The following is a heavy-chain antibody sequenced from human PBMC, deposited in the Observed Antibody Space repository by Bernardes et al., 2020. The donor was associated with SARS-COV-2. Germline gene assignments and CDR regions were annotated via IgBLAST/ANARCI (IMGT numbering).Heavy chain of an antibody. CDR1: GGTFSSYA. J-gene: IGHJ6*02. CDR3: ARDLWRTGTLDSYYYYGMDV. D-gene: IGHD1-1*01. CDR2: IIPIFGTA. Sequence: SVKVSCKASGGTFSSYAISWVRQAPGQGLEWMGRIIPIFGTANYAQKFQGRVTITADESTSTAYMELSSLRSEDTAVYYCARDLWRTGTLDSYYYYGMDVWGQGTTVTVSS. V-gene: IGHV1-69*13.